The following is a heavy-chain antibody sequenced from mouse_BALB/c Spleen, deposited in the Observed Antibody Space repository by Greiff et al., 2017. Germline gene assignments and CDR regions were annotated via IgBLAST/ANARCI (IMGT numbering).Heavy chain of an antibody. CDR1: GYSFTSYW. CDR3: ARDYYGNYGYFDV. J-gene: IGHJ1*01. CDR2: INPSTGYT. Sequence: QVQLQQSGPQLVRPGASVKISCKASGYSFTSYWMHWVKQRPGQGLEWIGYINPSTGYTEYNQKFKDKATLTADKSSSTAYMQLSSLTSEDSAVYYCARDYYGNYGYFDVWGAGTTVTVSS. D-gene: IGHD2-1*01. V-gene: IGHV1-4*01.